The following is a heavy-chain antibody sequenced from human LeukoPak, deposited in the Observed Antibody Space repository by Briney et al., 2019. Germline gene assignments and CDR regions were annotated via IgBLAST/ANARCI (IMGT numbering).Heavy chain of an antibody. CDR2: ISGSGGST. CDR3: AKALTIPYCYYGMDV. CDR1: GFTFSSYA. D-gene: IGHD3-3*01. Sequence: GGSLRLSCAASGFTFSSYAMSWVRQAPGKGLEWVSAISGSGGSTYYADSVKGRFTISRDNSKNTLYLQMNSLRAEDTAVYYCAKALTIPYCYYGMDVWGQGTTVTVSS. V-gene: IGHV3-23*01. J-gene: IGHJ6*02.